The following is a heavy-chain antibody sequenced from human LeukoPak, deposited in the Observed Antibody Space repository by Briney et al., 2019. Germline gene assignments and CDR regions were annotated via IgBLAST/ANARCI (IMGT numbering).Heavy chain of an antibody. CDR3: ARQSTRGMVDTDYDY. V-gene: IGHV5-10-1*01. J-gene: IGHJ4*02. Sequence: PGESLKISCKGSGYSFTSYWISWVRQMSGKGLEWMGRIDPSDSYTNYSPSFQGHVTISADKSISTAYLQWSSLKASDTAMYYCARQSTRGMVDTDYDYWGQGTLVTVSS. CDR2: IDPSDSYT. CDR1: GYSFTSYW. D-gene: IGHD5-18*01.